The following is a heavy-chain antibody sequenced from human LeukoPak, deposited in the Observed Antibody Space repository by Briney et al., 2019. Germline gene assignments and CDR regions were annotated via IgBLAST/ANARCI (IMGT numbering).Heavy chain of an antibody. V-gene: IGHV3-23*01. CDR3: AKDLQWLRLGGDFDY. J-gene: IGHJ4*02. CDR2: ISGSGGST. CDR1: GFTFSSYA. Sequence: GGSLRLSCAASGFTFSSYAMSWVRQAPGKGLEWVSAISGSGGSTYCADSVKGRFTISRDNSKNTLYLQMNSLRAEDTAVYYCAKDLQWLRLGGDFDYWGQGTLVTVSS. D-gene: IGHD5-12*01.